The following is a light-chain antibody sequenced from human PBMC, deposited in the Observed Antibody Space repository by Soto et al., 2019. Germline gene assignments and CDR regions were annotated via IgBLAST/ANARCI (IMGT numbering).Light chain of an antibody. CDR2: SNN. CDR1: SSNIGSKP. V-gene: IGLV1-44*01. J-gene: IGLJ1*01. CDR3: AAWDDSLNVYV. Sequence: QSVLTQPPSASGTPGQRVTISCYGSSSNIGSKPVNWYQQLPGTAPKLLIYSNNQRPSGVPDRFSGSKSGTSASLAISGLQSEDEADYYCAAWDDSLNVYVFATGTKLPS.